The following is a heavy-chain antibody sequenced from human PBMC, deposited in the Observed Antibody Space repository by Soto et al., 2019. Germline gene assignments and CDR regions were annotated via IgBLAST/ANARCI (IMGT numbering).Heavy chain of an antibody. Sequence: EVQLVESGGGLVKPGGSLRLSCAASGFTFSSYSMNWVRQAPGKGLEWVSSISSSSSYIYYADSVKGRFTISRDNAKNSLYLQMNSLSAEDTAVYYCAINGYCSSTSCNYYYYYGMDVWGQGTTVTVSS. V-gene: IGHV3-21*01. CDR1: GFTFSSYS. J-gene: IGHJ6*02. CDR3: AINGYCSSTSCNYYYYYGMDV. CDR2: ISSSSSYI. D-gene: IGHD2-2*01.